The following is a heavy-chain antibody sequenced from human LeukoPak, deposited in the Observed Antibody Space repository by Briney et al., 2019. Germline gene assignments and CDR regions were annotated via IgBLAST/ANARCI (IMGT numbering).Heavy chain of an antibody. J-gene: IGHJ3*02. Sequence: PGGSLRLSCAASGFTFSSYSMNWVRQAPGKGLEWVSSISSSSSYIYYADSVKGRLTISRDNAKNSLYLQMNSLRAEDTAVYYCARDRELPAVDAFDIWGQGTMVTVSS. V-gene: IGHV3-21*01. CDR3: ARDRELPAVDAFDI. D-gene: IGHD1-26*01. CDR2: ISSSSSYI. CDR1: GFTFSSYS.